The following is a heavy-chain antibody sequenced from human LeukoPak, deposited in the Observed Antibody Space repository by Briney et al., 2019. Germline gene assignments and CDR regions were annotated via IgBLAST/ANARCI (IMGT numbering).Heavy chain of an antibody. CDR2: IHSSSGSI. J-gene: IGHJ3*02. CDR1: GFNFTNYN. CDR3: ARDLAWDAFDI. V-gene: IGHV3-21*01. Sequence: GSLRLSCAASGFNFTNYNMNWVRQAPGKGLEWVSSIHSSSGSIYYADSLKGRFTISRDNAKNSLYLQMNSLRAEDTAVYYCARDLAWDAFDIWGQGTMVTVSS.